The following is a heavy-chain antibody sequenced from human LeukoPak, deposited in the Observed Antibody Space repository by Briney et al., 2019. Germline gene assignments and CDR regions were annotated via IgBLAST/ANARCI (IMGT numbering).Heavy chain of an antibody. Sequence: KPSETPSLTCTVSGGSISSYYWSWIRQPPGKGLEWIANIYHTGSTNYNPSLSSRVTISIDTAKNQFSLKLTSVTAADTAVYYCARRGRNSNDWQDYLWGQGTLVTVSS. J-gene: IGHJ4*02. CDR3: ARRGRNSNDWQDYL. CDR1: GGSISSYY. D-gene: IGHD1-1*01. CDR2: IYHTGST. V-gene: IGHV4-59*01.